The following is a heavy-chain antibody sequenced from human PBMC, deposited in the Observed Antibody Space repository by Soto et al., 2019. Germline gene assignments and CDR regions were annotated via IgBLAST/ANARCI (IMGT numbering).Heavy chain of an antibody. J-gene: IGHJ6*03. Sequence: SETLSLTCTVSGGSISSGGYYWSWIRQHPGKGLEWIGYIYYSGSTYYNPSLKSRVTISVDTSKNQFSLKLSSVTAADTAVYYCAREVSGHDYGDYYGGVNYMDVWGKGTTVTVSS. V-gene: IGHV4-31*03. D-gene: IGHD4-17*01. CDR3: AREVSGHDYGDYYGGVNYMDV. CDR2: IYYSGST. CDR1: GGSISSGGYY.